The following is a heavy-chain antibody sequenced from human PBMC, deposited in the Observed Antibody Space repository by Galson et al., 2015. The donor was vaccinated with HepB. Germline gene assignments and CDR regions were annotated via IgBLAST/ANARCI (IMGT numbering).Heavy chain of an antibody. V-gene: IGHV3-33*01. Sequence: SLRLSCAASGFTFSSYGMHWVRQAPGKGLEWVAVIWYDGSNKYYADSVKGRFTISRDNSKNTLYLQMNSLRAEDTAVYYCARGGTHYYGSGTLSGYWGQGTLVTVSS. D-gene: IGHD3-10*01. CDR3: ARGGTHYYGSGTLSGY. CDR2: IWYDGSNK. CDR1: GFTFSSYG. J-gene: IGHJ4*02.